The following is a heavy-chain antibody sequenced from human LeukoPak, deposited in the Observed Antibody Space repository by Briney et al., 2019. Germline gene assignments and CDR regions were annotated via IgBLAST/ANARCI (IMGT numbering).Heavy chain of an antibody. J-gene: IGHJ4*02. Sequence: AASVKVSCKASGYTFTGYYMHWVRQAPGQGPEWMGWINPNSGGTNYAQKFQGRVTMTRDTSISTAYMELSRLRSDDTAVYYCARVGPGNWKIDYWGQGTLVTVSS. CDR2: INPNSGGT. V-gene: IGHV1-2*02. CDR1: GYTFTGYY. CDR3: ARVGPGNWKIDY. D-gene: IGHD1-1*01.